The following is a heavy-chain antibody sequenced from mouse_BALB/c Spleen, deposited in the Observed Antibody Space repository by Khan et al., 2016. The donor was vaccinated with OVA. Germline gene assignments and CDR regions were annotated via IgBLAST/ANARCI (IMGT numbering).Heavy chain of an antibody. V-gene: IGHV3-2*02. Sequence: EVQLQESGPGLVKPSQSLSLTCTVTGYSITSDYAWNWIRQFPGNRLEWMGYIDYSGSTSKKPSLKSRMSITRDTSKNQIFLQLNSVTTEYTATYYCVRGRSYWGQGTLVTVSA. CDR3: VRGRSY. CDR2: IDYSGST. CDR1: GYSITSDYA. J-gene: IGHJ3*01.